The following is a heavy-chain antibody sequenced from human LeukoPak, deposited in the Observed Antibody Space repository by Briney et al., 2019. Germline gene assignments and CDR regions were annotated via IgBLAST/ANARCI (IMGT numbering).Heavy chain of an antibody. CDR2: IGGSGET. J-gene: IGHJ4*02. Sequence: PGGSLRLSCAASGFTFSNYAMSWVRQAPGRGLEWVSGIGGSGETYYADSVKGRFTISRDNSKNTLYLQMNSLRAEDTAVYYCATGIGYYYDSSGYPPYYWGQGTLVTVSS. D-gene: IGHD3-22*01. V-gene: IGHV3-23*01. CDR3: ATGIGYYYDSSGYPPYY. CDR1: GFTFSNYA.